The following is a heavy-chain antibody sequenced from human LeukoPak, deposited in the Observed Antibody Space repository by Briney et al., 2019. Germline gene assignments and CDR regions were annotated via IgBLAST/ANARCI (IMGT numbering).Heavy chain of an antibody. J-gene: IGHJ6*03. CDR2: ISDSGRTV. CDR3: ARTTEGYCRGRSCYSYYYYMDV. D-gene: IGHD2-15*01. CDR1: GFTLSRYE. V-gene: IGHV3-48*03. Sequence: GGSLRLSCAASGFTLSRYEMNWVRQAPGKGLEWASYISDSGRTVYNADSVKGRFTISRDKAKNSLYLQMNSLRAEDTAVYYCARTTEGYCRGRSCYSYYYYMDVWGKGTTVTVSS.